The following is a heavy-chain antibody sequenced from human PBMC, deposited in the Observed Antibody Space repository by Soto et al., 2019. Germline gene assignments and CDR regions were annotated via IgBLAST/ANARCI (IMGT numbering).Heavy chain of an antibody. V-gene: IGHV1-18*01. CDR2: NSTYNGNT. CDR3: ASEPNYFDY. CDR1: GYTFTSYG. J-gene: IGHJ4*02. Sequence: QVQLVQSGDEVKKPGASVKVSFKASGYTFTSYGIRWVRQAPGQGLEWMGWNSTYNGNTKYVQKLQDRVAMTTDTSTSTAHIELRSLRSDDTGAYYCASEPNYFDYWGQGTLGTVSS.